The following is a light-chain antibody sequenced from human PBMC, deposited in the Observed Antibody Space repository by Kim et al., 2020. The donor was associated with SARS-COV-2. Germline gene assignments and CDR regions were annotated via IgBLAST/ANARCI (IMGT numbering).Light chain of an antibody. Sequence: GQSLTNSCTGTSSDVDGYNYVSWYQQHPGRAPKLMIYDVSKQPSGVPDRFCGSKSGNTTSLTISGLQAENEADYYCCSYAGSYTDVFGTGTKVTVL. CDR1: SSDVDGYNY. V-gene: IGLV2-11*01. CDR2: DVS. J-gene: IGLJ1*01. CDR3: CSYAGSYTDV.